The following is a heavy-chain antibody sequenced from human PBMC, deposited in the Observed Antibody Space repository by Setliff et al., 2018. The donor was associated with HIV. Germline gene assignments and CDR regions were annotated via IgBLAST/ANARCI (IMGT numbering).Heavy chain of an antibody. D-gene: IGHD3-22*01. CDR2: IHYDVSSK. CDR1: GFTFSSYG. J-gene: IGHJ2*01. CDR3: AKDMEYDTSVYYHWYFDL. Sequence: GGSLRLSCAASGFTFSSYGMHWVRQAPGKGLEWVAFIHYDVSSKYYGDSVKGRFTISRDNSKNTLHLQMNSLRAEDTALYYCAKDMEYDTSVYYHWYFDLWGRGALVTVSS. V-gene: IGHV3-30*02.